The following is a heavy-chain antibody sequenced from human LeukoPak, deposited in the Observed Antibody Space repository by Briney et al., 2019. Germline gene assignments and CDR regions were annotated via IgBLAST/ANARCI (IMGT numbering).Heavy chain of an antibody. V-gene: IGHV3-33*01. CDR3: ARFPQDCSSTSCYYYYYYGMDV. J-gene: IGHJ6*02. D-gene: IGHD2-2*01. CDR2: IWYDGSNK. Sequence: GGSLRLSCAASGFTFSSYGMHWVRQAPGKGLEWVAVIWYDGSNKYYADSVKGRFTIYRDNSKNTMYLKMNSLRAEDTAVYYCARFPQDCSSTSCYYYYYYGMDVWGQGTTVTVSS. CDR1: GFTFSSYG.